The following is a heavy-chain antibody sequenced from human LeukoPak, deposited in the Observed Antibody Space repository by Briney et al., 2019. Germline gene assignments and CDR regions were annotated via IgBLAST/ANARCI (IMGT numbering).Heavy chain of an antibody. CDR2: IYYSGST. V-gene: IGHV4-39*01. CDR3: ARQRYCTNGVCYFFDY. CDR1: GGSISSSSYY. J-gene: IGHJ4*02. D-gene: IGHD2-8*01. Sequence: SETLSLTCTVSGGSISSSSYYWGWIRQPPGKGLEWIGSIYYSGSTYYNPSLKSRITISVDTSKNQFSLKLSSVTAADTAVYYCARQRYCTNGVCYFFDYWGQGTLVTVSS.